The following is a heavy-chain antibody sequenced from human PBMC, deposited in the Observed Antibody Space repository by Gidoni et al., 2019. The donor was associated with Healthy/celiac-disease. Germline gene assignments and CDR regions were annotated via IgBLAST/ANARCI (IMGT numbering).Heavy chain of an antibody. CDR3: ARGVVVPAAKNGWFDP. CDR1: GGSISSSSYY. Sequence: QLQLQESGPGLVKPSETLSLTCTVSGGSISSSSYYWGWLSQPPGKGLEWIGSIYYSGSTYYNPSLKSRVTISVDKSKNQFSLKLSSVTAADTAVYYCARGVVVPAAKNGWFDPWGQGTLVTVSS. D-gene: IGHD2-2*01. CDR2: IYYSGST. V-gene: IGHV4-39*01. J-gene: IGHJ5*02.